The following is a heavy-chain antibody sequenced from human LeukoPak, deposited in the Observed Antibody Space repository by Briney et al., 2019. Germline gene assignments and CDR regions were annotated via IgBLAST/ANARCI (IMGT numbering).Heavy chain of an antibody. V-gene: IGHV4-39*01. J-gene: IGHJ4*02. D-gene: IGHD1-26*01. CDR3: ARYSGSYFDY. CDR1: GFTFNSHSMN. CDR2: IYYSGST. Sequence: GSLRLSCAASGFTFNSHSMNWVRQPPGKGLEWIGSIYYSGSTYYNPSLKSRVTISVDTSKNQFSLKLSSVTAADTAVYYCARYSGSYFDYWGQGTLVTVSS.